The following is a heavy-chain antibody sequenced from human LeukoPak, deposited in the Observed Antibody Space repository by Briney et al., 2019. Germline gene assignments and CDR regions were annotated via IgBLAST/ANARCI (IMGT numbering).Heavy chain of an antibody. J-gene: IGHJ4*02. V-gene: IGHV4-34*01. D-gene: IGHD2-21*02. Sequence: PSETLSLTCAAYGGSFSGYYWSWIRQPPGKGLEWIGEINHSGSTNYNPSLKSRVTISVDTSKNQFSLKLSSVTAADTAVYYCARGRKFSGDWRGENYFDYWGQGTLVTVSS. CDR2: INHSGST. CDR1: GGSFSGYY. CDR3: ARGRKFSGDWRGENYFDY.